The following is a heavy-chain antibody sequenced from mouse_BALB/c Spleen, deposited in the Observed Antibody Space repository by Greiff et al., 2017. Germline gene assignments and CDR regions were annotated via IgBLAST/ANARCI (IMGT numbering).Heavy chain of an antibody. CDR3: ARPARAKGAWFAY. CDR2: ISSGSSTI. V-gene: IGHV5-17*02. J-gene: IGHJ3*01. D-gene: IGHD3-3*01. Sequence: EVKLVESGGGLVQPGGSRKLSCAASGFTFSSFGMHWVRQAPEKGLEWVAYISSGSSTIYYADTVKGRFTISRDNPKNTLFLQMTSLRSEDTAMYYCARPARAKGAWFAYWGQGTLVTVSA. CDR1: GFTFSSFG.